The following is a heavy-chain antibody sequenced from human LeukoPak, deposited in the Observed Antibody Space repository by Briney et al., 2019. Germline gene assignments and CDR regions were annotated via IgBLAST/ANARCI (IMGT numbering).Heavy chain of an antibody. Sequence: AGGSLRLSCAVSGFTFSSYWMHWIRQPPGKGLEWIGYIYYSGSTNYNPSLKSRVTISLDTSKNQFSLKLSSVTAADMAVYYCARGESGPRMAYWGQGTLVTVSS. V-gene: IGHV4-59*12. CDR1: GFTFSSYW. J-gene: IGHJ4*02. CDR2: IYYSGST. D-gene: IGHD5-12*01. CDR3: ARGESGPRMAY.